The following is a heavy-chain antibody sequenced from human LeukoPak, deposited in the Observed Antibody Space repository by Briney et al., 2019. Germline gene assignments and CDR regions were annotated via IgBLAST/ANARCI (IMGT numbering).Heavy chain of an antibody. D-gene: IGHD3-10*01. CDR1: GGSFSGYY. J-gene: IGHJ4*02. Sequence: PSETLSLTCAVYGGSFSGYYWSWIRQPPGKGLEWIWEINHSGSTNYNPSLKSRDTISVDTCKNQFSLKLSSVTAADTAVYYCARGSPRVLWFGELLAYYFDYWGQGTLVTVSS. CDR3: ARGSPRVLWFGELLAYYFDY. CDR2: INHSGST. V-gene: IGHV4-34*01.